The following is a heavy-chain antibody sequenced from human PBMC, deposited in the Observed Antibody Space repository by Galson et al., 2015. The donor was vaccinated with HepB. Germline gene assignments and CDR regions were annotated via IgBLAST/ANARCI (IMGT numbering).Heavy chain of an antibody. V-gene: IGHV3-15*07. CDR2: IKSKTDGGTT. D-gene: IGHD3-22*01. Sequence: SLRLSCAASGFTFSNAWMNWVRQAPGKGLEWVGRIKSKTDGGTTDYAAPVKGRFTISRDDSKNTLYLQMNSLKTEDTAVYYCTTAISPHYYYDSSGIDYWGQGTLVTVSS. CDR1: GFTFSNAW. CDR3: TTAISPHYYYDSSGIDY. J-gene: IGHJ4*02.